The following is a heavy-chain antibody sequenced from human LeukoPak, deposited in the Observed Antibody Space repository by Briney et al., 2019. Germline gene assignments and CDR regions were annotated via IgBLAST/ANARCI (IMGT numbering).Heavy chain of an antibody. Sequence: PGGSLRLSCAASGFTVSSSYMSWVRQAPGKGLEWVSVIYSGGTIYYADSVKGRFTISRDNSKNTLYLQMNSLRAEDTAVYYCARAASGSSPSDYWGQGTQATVSS. CDR1: GFTVSSSY. V-gene: IGHV3-53*01. D-gene: IGHD3-10*01. CDR2: IYSGGTI. CDR3: ARAASGSSPSDY. J-gene: IGHJ4*02.